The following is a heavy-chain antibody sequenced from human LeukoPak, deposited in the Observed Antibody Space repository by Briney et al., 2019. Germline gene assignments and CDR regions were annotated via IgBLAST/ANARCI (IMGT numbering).Heavy chain of an antibody. CDR3: ARAPSEIGGYYPEYFRH. D-gene: IGHD3-22*01. CDR2: IKSDGST. Sequence: QTGGSLRPSCAPSGFTFSSYWMHWVRQPPGKGRVWVSRIKSDGSTNYADSVKGRFTISRDNAKNTLSLQMNSLRAEDTGVYYCARAPSEIGGYYPEYFRHWGQGTLVTVSS. V-gene: IGHV3-74*01. J-gene: IGHJ1*01. CDR1: GFTFSSYW.